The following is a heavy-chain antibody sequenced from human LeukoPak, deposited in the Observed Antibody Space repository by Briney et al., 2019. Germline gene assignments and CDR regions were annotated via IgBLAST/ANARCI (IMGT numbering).Heavy chain of an antibody. CDR2: ISSRGSTI. J-gene: IGHJ4*02. D-gene: IGHD1-26*01. Sequence: GGSLRLSCAASGFTFSSYSMNWVRQAPGKGLEWVSYISSRGSTIYYADSVKGRFTISRDNAKNSLYLQMNSLRAEDTAVYYCARDKYSGSYQPDYWGQGTLVTASS. CDR1: GFTFSSYS. V-gene: IGHV3-48*01. CDR3: ARDKYSGSYQPDY.